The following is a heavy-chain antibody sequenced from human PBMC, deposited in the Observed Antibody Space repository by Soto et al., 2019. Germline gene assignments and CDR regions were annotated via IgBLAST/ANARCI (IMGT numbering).Heavy chain of an antibody. CDR2: IFSDDEI. CDR1: GFSLTTGRMG. D-gene: IGHD3-3*02. V-gene: IGHV2-26*01. CDR3: VRVNADSYHLYYAMDV. J-gene: IGHJ6*02. Sequence: QVTLKESGPVLVKPTETLTLTCDVSGFSLTTGRMGVSWVRQPPGKALEWLAHIFSDDEISYSTSLQSRLTVSKDTSGRQVVLIMTNVDPVDTGRYYCVRVNADSYHLYYAMDVWRQGTTVTVSS.